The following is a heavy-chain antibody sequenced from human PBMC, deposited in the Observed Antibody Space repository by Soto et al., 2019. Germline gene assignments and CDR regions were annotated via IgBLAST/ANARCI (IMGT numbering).Heavy chain of an antibody. CDR3: AKAGVPWLRYFDY. CDR1: GFTFSSYA. Sequence: GGSLRLSCAASGFTFSSYAMSWVRQAPGKGLEWVSAISGSGDSTYYADSVKGRFTISRDNSKNTLYLQMNSLRAEDTAVYYCAKAGVPWLRYFDYWGQGTLVTVSS. J-gene: IGHJ4*02. D-gene: IGHD5-12*01. V-gene: IGHV3-23*01. CDR2: ISGSGDST.